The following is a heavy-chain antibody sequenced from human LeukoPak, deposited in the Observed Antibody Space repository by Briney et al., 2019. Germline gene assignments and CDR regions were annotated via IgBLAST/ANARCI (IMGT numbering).Heavy chain of an antibody. Sequence: GGSLRLSCAASGFTFDDYAMHWVRQAPGKGLEWVSGISWNSGSMGYADSVKGRFTISRDNAKNSLYLQMNSLRAEDTALYYCAKDTSSSWYQDYFDYWAREPWSPSPQ. CDR3: AKDTSSSWYQDYFDY. J-gene: IGHJ4*02. CDR1: GFTFDDYA. V-gene: IGHV3-9*01. CDR2: ISWNSGSM. D-gene: IGHD6-13*01.